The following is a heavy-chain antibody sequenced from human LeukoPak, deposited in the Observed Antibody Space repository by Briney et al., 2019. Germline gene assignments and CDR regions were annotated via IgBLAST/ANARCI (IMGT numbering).Heavy chain of an antibody. CDR3: AAELDGYKTFDQ. CDR1: GGSFSGYY. CDR2: INHSGST. Sequence: PSETLSLTCAVYGGSFSGYYWSWIRQPPGKGLEWIGEINHSGSTNYNPSLKSRVTISVDTSKNQFSLKLSSVTAADTAVYYCAAELDGYKTFDQWGQGTLVTVSS. J-gene: IGHJ4*02. V-gene: IGHV4-34*01. D-gene: IGHD5-24*01.